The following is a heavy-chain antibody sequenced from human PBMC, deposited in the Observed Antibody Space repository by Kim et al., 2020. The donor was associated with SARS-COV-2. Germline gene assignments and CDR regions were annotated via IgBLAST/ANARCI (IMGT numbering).Heavy chain of an antibody. Sequence: GGSLRLSCGASGFTFSNCAMSWVRQAPGKGLEWVSGISRSDGGTYYADSVNGRFTISRDNSKNILYLQMNDLRVEDTAIYYCAKDVGGLLADYFDYWGQGTLVTVSP. CDR2: ISRSDGGT. CDR1: GFTFSNCA. D-gene: IGHD2-8*02. V-gene: IGHV3-23*01. CDR3: AKDVGGLLADYFDY. J-gene: IGHJ4*02.